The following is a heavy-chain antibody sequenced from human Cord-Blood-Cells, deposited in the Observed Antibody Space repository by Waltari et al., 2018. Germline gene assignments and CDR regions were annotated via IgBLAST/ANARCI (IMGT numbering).Heavy chain of an antibody. CDR2: ISWNSGSI. CDR3: AKDQAAARPLNYWYFDL. Sequence: EVQLVESGGGLVQPGRSLRLSCAASGFTFDDYAMHWVRQAPGKGLEWVSGISWNSGSIGYADSVKGRFTISRDNAKNSLYLQMNSLRAEDTALYYCAKDQAAARPLNYWYFDLWGRGTLVTVSS. CDR1: GFTFDDYA. D-gene: IGHD6-6*01. V-gene: IGHV3-9*01. J-gene: IGHJ2*01.